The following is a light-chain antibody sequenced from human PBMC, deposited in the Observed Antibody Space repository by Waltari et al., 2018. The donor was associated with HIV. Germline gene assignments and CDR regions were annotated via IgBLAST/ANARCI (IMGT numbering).Light chain of an antibody. CDR3: QSYDSNLSGV. CDR1: SSTLGAGYD. J-gene: IGLJ2*01. CDR2: GNS. Sequence: QSVLTQPPSVSGAPGQRVTISRTGSSSTLGAGYDDPWYQQFPGTAPKLLTYGNSNRPSGVPDRFSGSKSGTSASLAITGLQAEDEADYYCQSYDSNLSGVFGGGTKLTVL. V-gene: IGLV1-40*01.